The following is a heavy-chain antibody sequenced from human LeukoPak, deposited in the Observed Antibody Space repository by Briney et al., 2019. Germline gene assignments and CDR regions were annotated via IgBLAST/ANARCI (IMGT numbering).Heavy chain of an antibody. V-gene: IGHV3-43*02. J-gene: IGHJ6*02. CDR2: ISGDGGST. CDR3: AKEASSSWYVLSYYYYGMDV. Sequence: PGGSLRLSCAASGFTFDDYTMHWVRQAPGKGLEWVSLISGDGGSTYYADSVKGRFTISRDNSKNSLYLQMNSLRTEDTALYYCAKEASSSWYVLSYYYYGMDVWGQGTTVTVSS. CDR1: GFTFDDYT. D-gene: IGHD6-13*01.